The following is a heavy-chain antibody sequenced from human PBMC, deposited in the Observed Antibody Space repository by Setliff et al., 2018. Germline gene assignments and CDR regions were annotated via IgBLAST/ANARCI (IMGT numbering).Heavy chain of an antibody. CDR3: ARERTIFGILVISGWFDP. D-gene: IGHD3-3*01. CDR2: VYYTGNT. CDR1: GASLTNRY. J-gene: IGHJ5*02. Sequence: PSETLSLTCTVSGASLTNRYWSWVRQPPGKGLEWIGYVYYTGNTNYNASLKSRVTISVDTSKNQISLNLTSVTAADTAMYYCARERTIFGILVISGWFDPWGQGTVVTVSS. V-gene: IGHV4-59*11.